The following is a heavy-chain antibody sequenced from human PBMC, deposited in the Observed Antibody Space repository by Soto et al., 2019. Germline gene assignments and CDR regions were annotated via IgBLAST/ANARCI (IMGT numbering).Heavy chain of an antibody. CDR3: ARGPRGGSYYYYYYGMDV. CDR2: INHSGST. Sequence: PSETLSLTCAVYGGSFSGYYWSWIRQPPGKGLEWIGEINHSGSTNYNPSLKSRVTISVDTSKNQFSLKLSSVTAADTAVYYCARGPRGGSYYYYYYGMDVWGQGTTVTVSS. V-gene: IGHV4-34*01. J-gene: IGHJ6*02. CDR1: GGSFSGYY. D-gene: IGHD1-26*01.